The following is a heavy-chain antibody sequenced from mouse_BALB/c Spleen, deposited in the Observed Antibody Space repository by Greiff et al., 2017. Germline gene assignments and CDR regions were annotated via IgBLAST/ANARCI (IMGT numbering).Heavy chain of an antibody. CDR2: IDPDNGDT. J-gene: IGHJ3*01. D-gene: IGHD3-1*01. CDR3: NEEAARAHGFAY. V-gene: IGHV14-4*02. CDR1: GFNIKDYY. Sequence: EVQLQQSGAELVRSGASVKLSCTASGFNIKDYYMHWVKQRPEQGLEWIGWIDPDNGDTEYAPKFQGKATMTADTSSNTAYLQLSSLTSEDTAVYYCNEEAARAHGFAYWGQGTLVTVSA.